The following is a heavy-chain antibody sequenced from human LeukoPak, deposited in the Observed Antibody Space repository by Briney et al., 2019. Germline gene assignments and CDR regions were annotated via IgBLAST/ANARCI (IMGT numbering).Heavy chain of an antibody. D-gene: IGHD7-27*01. V-gene: IGHV3-30-3*01. CDR2: ISIAGNNV. CDR3: ASLGDD. J-gene: IGHJ4*02. CDR1: GFTFSSFA. Sequence: PGRSLRLSRAASGFTFSSFAMHWVRQAPGKGLEWAAAISIAGNNVYYADSVKGRFTISTDNSKSTLYLQMNSLRVEDTAVYYCASLGDDWGQGTLVTVSS.